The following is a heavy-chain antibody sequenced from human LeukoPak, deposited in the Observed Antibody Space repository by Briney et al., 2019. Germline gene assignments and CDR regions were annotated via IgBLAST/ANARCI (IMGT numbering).Heavy chain of an antibody. CDR3: ASGRYGDYHFDY. J-gene: IGHJ4*02. CDR1: GFIFNNYA. V-gene: IGHV3-23*01. CDR2: ISGLGGSA. Sequence: GGSLRLSCVASGFIFNNYAMNWVRQAPGKGLEWVSGISGLGGSAYYAASVKGRFIISRDNSGNTLFFQLTNLRVEDTAVYYCASGRYGDYHFDYWGQGTLVTVSS. D-gene: IGHD4-17*01.